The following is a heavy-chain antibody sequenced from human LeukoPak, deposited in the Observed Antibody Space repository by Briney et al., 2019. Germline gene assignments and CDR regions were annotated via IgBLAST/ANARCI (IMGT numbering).Heavy chain of an antibody. J-gene: IGHJ5*02. Sequence: GGSLRLSCAASAFTFSSYWMSWVRQAPGKGLEWVANIKQDGSEKYYVDSVKGRFTISRDNAKNSLYLQMNSLRAEDTAVYYCARDGSGSYYKAWFDPWGQGTLVTVSS. D-gene: IGHD3-10*01. CDR3: ARDGSGSYYKAWFDP. CDR1: AFTFSSYW. V-gene: IGHV3-7*01. CDR2: IKQDGSEK.